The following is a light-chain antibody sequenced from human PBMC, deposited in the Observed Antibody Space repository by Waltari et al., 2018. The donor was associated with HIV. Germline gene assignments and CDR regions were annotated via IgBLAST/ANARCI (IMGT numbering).Light chain of an antibody. CDR2: EAI. CDR1: RSDIGNYNL. J-gene: IGLJ2*01. Sequence: QSALTQPASVSGSPGQSITISCTGTRSDIGNYNLVSRYQQHPGKAPKLIIYEAIKRPSGVSDRISGSKSANTASLTISGLQAEDEADYYCSSYGGSRNWLFGGGTKLTVL. V-gene: IGLV2-23*01. CDR3: SSYGGSRNWL.